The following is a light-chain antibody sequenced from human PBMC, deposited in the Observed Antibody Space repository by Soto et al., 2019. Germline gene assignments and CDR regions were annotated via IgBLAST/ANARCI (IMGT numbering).Light chain of an antibody. Sequence: QSVLTQPASVSGSPGQSITISWTGSSSDVGGYNYVSWYQQHHPGKAPKLMIYDVSNRPSGVSNRFSGSKSGNTASLTISGLQAEDEADYYCSSYTTSSTVVFGGGTKLTVL. V-gene: IGLV2-14*03. CDR1: SSDVGGYNY. J-gene: IGLJ2*01. CDR3: SSYTTSSTVV. CDR2: DVS.